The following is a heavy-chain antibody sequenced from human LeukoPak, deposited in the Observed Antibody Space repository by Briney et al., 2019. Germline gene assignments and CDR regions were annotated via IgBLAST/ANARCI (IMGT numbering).Heavy chain of an antibody. CDR1: GFTFSSYS. D-gene: IGHD5-12*01. CDR2: ISSSSSYI. J-gene: IGHJ4*02. Sequence: GGSLRLSCAASGFTFSSYSMNWVRQAPGKGLEWVSSISSSSSYIYYADSVKGRFTISRDNAKNSLYLQMNSLRAEDTAVYYCARAMKKWLRAEESMDYWGQGTLVTVSS. CDR3: ARAMKKWLRAEESMDY. V-gene: IGHV3-21*01.